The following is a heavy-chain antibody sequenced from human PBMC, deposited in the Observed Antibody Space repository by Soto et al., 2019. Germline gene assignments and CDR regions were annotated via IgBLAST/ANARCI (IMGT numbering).Heavy chain of an antibody. J-gene: IGHJ5*02. D-gene: IGHD3-16*02. CDR3: ARAAVYFVYVWGSYRSVSWFDP. CDR2: IYYSGST. Sequence: SETLSLTCTVSGGSISSYYWSWIRQPPGKGLEWIGYIYYSGSTNYNPSLKSRVTISVDTSKNQFSLKLSSVTAADTAVYYCARAAVYFVYVWGSYRSVSWFDPWGQGSLVSVSS. V-gene: IGHV4-59*01. CDR1: GGSISSYY.